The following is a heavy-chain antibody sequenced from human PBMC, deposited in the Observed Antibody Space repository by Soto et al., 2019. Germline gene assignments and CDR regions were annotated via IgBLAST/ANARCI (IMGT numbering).Heavy chain of an antibody. CDR1: GGSISSSSYY. J-gene: IGHJ4*02. CDR2: IYYSGST. CDR3: ASHAVHSSGFTDY. Sequence: QLQLQESGPGLVKPSETLSLTCTVSGGSISSSSYYWGWIRQPPGKGLVWIGSIYYSGSTYYNPSLMSRVTISVDTAKNQFSRNLRSVTAADTAVYYCASHAVHSSGFTDYWGQGTLVTVSS. V-gene: IGHV4-39*01. D-gene: IGHD6-19*01.